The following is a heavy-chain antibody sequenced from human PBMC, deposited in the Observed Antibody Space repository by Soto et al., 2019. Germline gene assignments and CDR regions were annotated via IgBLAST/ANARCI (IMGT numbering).Heavy chain of an antibody. D-gene: IGHD2-21*01. J-gene: IGHJ3*02. CDR1: GGTFSTYS. Sequence: QVQLVQSGAEVKKPGSSVKVSCKDSGGTFSTYSLFWVRQAPGQGLEWMGRIIPMLGTRNYAQRFQDRVTITADKTTATAHMQLSSLRSEDTALYYCTVGSWSGEVFTIWGQGTMVTVSS. CDR3: TVGSWSGEVFTI. CDR2: IIPMLGTR. V-gene: IGHV1-69*08.